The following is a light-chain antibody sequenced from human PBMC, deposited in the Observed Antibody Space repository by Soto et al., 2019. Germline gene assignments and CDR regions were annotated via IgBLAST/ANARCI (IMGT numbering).Light chain of an antibody. CDR3: QKYNSAPRT. CDR2: AAS. J-gene: IGKJ1*01. CDR1: QGIIDY. Sequence: DIQMTQSPSSLAASVGDRVTITCRASQGIIDYLAWYQQKPGRAPKLLIYAASTLHSGVPSRFSGSGAGTDFTLTISSLQPEDVATYSCQKYNSAPRTFGQGTKVEIK. V-gene: IGKV1-27*01.